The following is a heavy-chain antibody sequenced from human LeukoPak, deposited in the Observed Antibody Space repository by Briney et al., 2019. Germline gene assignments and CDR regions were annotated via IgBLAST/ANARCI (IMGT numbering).Heavy chain of an antibody. Sequence: PSETLSLTCTVSGGSISSSSYYWGWIRQPPGKGLEWIGSIYYSGSTYYNPSLKSRVTISVDTSKNQFSLKLSSVTAADTAVYYCARLPPQTWIYHYYYMDVWGKGTTVTVSS. CDR3: ARLPPQTWIYHYYYMDV. CDR1: GGSISSSSYY. J-gene: IGHJ6*03. CDR2: IYYSGST. V-gene: IGHV4-39*01. D-gene: IGHD5-12*01.